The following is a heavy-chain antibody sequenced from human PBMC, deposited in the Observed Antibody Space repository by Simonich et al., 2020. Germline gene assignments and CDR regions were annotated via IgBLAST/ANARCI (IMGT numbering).Heavy chain of an antibody. J-gene: IGHJ1*01. CDR3: ARGLRVAAAGTAFQH. CDR2: INHSRST. V-gene: IGHV4-34*01. CDR1: GGSFRGYY. D-gene: IGHD6-13*01. Sequence: QVQLQQWGAGLLKPSETLSLTCAVYGGSFRGYYLSWLRQPTGRGLEWIGEINHSRSTNSTPSLKSRVTISVNTTKNQFSLKLSSVTAADTAVYYCARGLRVAAAGTAFQHWGQGTLVTVSS.